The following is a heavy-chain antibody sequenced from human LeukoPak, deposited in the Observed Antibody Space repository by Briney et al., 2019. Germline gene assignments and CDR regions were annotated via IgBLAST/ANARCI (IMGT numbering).Heavy chain of an antibody. D-gene: IGHD1-14*01. CDR2: IYYSGST. CDR3: ARPTTRASGMDV. J-gene: IGHJ6*02. Sequence: PSETLSLTCTVSGGSISSYYWSWIRQPPGKGLEWIGYIYYSGSTNYNPSLKSRVTISVDTSKNQFSLKLSSVTAADTAAYYRARPTTRASGMDVWGQGTTVPVSS. V-gene: IGHV4-59*01. CDR1: GGSISSYY.